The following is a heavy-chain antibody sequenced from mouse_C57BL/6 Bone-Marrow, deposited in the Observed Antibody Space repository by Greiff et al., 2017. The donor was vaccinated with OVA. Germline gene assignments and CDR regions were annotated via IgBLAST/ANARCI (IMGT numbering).Heavy chain of an antibody. V-gene: IGHV5-4*01. J-gene: IGHJ3*01. CDR2: ISDGGSYT. D-gene: IGHD1-1*01. CDR3: ARDNYGSSYEAWFAY. CDR1: GFTFSSYA. Sequence: EVQVVESGGGLVKPGGSLKLSCAASGFTFSSYAMSWVRQTPDKRLEWVATISDGGSYTYFPDNVKGRFTISRDNAKNNLYLQMSHLKSEDTAMYYCARDNYGSSYEAWFAYWGQGTLVTVSA.